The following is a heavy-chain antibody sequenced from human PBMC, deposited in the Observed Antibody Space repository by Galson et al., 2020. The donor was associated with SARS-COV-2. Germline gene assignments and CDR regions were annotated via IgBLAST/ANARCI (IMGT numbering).Heavy chain of an antibody. J-gene: IGHJ4*02. CDR3: AIGIAAAGTGGLGY. CDR2: IYYRGST. V-gene: IGHV4-59*01. D-gene: IGHD6-13*01. Sequence: SETLSLTCTVSAGSISSYYWSWMRQPPGKGLEWIGNIYYRGSTNYNPSLKSRVTISVDMSKNQFSLNLSSVTAADTAVYYCAIGIAAAGTGGLGYWGQGTLVTVSS. CDR1: AGSISSYY.